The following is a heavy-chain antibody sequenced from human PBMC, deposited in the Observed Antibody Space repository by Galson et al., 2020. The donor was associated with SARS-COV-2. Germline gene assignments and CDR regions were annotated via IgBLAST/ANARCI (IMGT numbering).Heavy chain of an antibody. CDR1: GASISSSSYY. V-gene: IGHV4-39*06. D-gene: IGHD3-22*01. Sequence: SETLSLTCTVSGASISSSSYYWDWIRQPPGKGLQWIGSIYYSGITYYSPSLKSRVTISVDTSKNQFALQLSSVTAADTAIYYCAREPYYYDSCGYSNNWFDPWGQGTLVTVSS. CDR2: IYYSGIT. CDR3: AREPYYYDSCGYSNNWFDP. J-gene: IGHJ5*02.